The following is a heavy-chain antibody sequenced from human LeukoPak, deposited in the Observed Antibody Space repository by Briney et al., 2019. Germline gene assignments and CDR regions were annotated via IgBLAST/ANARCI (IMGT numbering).Heavy chain of an antibody. Sequence: GTSLRLSCAASGFTFRNYAIHWVRQAPGEGLEWVAIITYNGDIKYYADSVKGRFTISRDNSQNTVFLQMNSLRPEDTAVYYCARDAQSGAHSDFDYWGQGTLVTVSS. V-gene: IGHV3-30-3*01. CDR3: ARDAQSGAHSDFDY. CDR2: ITYNGDIK. CDR1: GFTFRNYA. D-gene: IGHD1-26*01. J-gene: IGHJ4*02.